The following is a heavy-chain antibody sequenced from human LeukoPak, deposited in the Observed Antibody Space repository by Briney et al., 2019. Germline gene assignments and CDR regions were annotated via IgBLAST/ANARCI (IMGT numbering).Heavy chain of an antibody. D-gene: IGHD3-3*01. J-gene: IGHJ4*02. Sequence: GGSLRLSCAASGFTFSSYAMSWVRQAPGKGLEWVSAISGSGGSTYYADSVKGRSTISRDNSKNTLYLQMNSLRAEDTAVYYCAKYFYDFWSGYSNFDYWGQGTLVTVSS. V-gene: IGHV3-23*01. CDR3: AKYFYDFWSGYSNFDY. CDR2: ISGSGGST. CDR1: GFTFSSYA.